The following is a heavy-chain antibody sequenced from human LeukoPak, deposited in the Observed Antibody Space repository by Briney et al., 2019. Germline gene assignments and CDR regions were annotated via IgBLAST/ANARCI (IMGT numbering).Heavy chain of an antibody. Sequence: GGSLRLSCAASGFTFSDYYMSWIRQAPGKGLEWVSYISSSGGTIYYADSVKGRYTISRDNAKNSLYLQMNSLRAEDTAVYYCARVPTVTSTHDAFDIWGQGTMVTVSS. V-gene: IGHV3-11*01. CDR1: GFTFSDYY. D-gene: IGHD4-17*01. CDR2: ISSSGGTI. CDR3: ARVPTVTSTHDAFDI. J-gene: IGHJ3*02.